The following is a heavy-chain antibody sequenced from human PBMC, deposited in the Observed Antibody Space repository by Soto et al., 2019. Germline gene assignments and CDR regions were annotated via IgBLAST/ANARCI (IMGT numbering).Heavy chain of an antibody. CDR1: GYTFSSYA. CDR3: AREHIAAPGYYFDY. CDR2: IIPIFGTA. V-gene: IGHV1-69*01. D-gene: IGHD6-25*01. Sequence: SVKVSGTASGYTFSSYAIRWVRQAPGQGLEWMGGIIPIFGTANYAQKFQGRVTITADESTSTAYMELSSLRSEDTAVYYCAREHIAAPGYYFDYWGQGTLVTVSS. J-gene: IGHJ4*02.